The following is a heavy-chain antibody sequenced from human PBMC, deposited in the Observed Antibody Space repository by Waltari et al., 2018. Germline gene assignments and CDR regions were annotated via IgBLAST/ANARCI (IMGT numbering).Heavy chain of an antibody. J-gene: IGHJ4*02. CDR3: ARAYS. D-gene: IGHD2-21*01. Sequence: EMQLVESGGTLVQPGGSLSLSCAASGFTFGSNWMSWVRQAPGKGLEWVASIKEDGNERYYLDSVKGRFTISRDNAKNSLYLQMNSLTAEDTALYYCARAYSWGQGTLVTVSS. CDR2: IKEDGNER. V-gene: IGHV3-7*01. CDR1: GFTFGSNW.